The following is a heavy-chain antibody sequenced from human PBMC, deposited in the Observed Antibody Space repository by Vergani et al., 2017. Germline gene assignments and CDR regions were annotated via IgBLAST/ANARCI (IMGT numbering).Heavy chain of an antibody. Sequence: DVHLAESGGGFFQPGGSLRLSCSASGFSFNSYWMHWVRQVPGKGLLWVSRIKSDGSITAYADSVKGRFTISRDNAQNTLYLQMDSLRAEDTAVYYCAREYSSTSGRAFDFWGQGTRSPSLQ. CDR3: AREYSSTSGRAFDF. CDR1: GFSFNSYW. D-gene: IGHD2-2*01. J-gene: IGHJ3*01. CDR2: IKSDGSIT. V-gene: IGHV3-74*03.